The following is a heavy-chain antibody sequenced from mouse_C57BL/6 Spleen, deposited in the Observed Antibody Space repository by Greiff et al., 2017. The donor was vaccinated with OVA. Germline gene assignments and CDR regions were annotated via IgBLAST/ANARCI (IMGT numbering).Heavy chain of an antibody. CDR1: GFNITDDY. V-gene: IGHV14-4*01. Sequence: VQLQQSGAELVMPGASVKLSCTASGFNITDDYMHWVKQRPEQGLEWIGLIDPADGDTEYASQFQGKATITADPSSNTAYLQLSSLTSEDTAVYYCTTFTTVGATYFDYWGQGTTLTVSS. CDR2: IDPADGDT. D-gene: IGHD1-1*01. J-gene: IGHJ2*01. CDR3: TTFTTVGATYFDY.